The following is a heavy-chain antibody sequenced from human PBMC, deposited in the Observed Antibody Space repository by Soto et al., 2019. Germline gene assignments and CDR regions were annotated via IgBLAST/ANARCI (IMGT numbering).Heavy chain of an antibody. D-gene: IGHD2-8*01. V-gene: IGHV4-39*01. CDR1: GGSVSNSNYY. CDR2: VYYRGRS. Sequence: SETLSLTCTVSGGSVSNSNYYWGWIRQSPGKGLEWIGSVYYRGRSYSKSSVKSRVTISVDTSKNQFSLNLNSVTASDTAVYFCVSQRASVLTQAYFDYWGPGALVTVSS. J-gene: IGHJ4*02. CDR3: VSQRASVLTQAYFDY.